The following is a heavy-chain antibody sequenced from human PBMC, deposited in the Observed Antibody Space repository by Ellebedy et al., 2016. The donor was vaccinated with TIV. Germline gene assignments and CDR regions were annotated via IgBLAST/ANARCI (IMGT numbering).Heavy chain of an antibody. V-gene: IGHV1-69*04. J-gene: IGHJ6*02. CDR1: GGTFSSHG. CDR2: IIPLLGVA. CDR3: ARGDRAMVRGIDSYYYYYGMDV. D-gene: IGHD3-10*01. Sequence: AASVKVSCKASGGTFSSHGISWVRQAPGQGLEWMGRIIPLLGVANYAQKFQGRVTITADKSTSTAYMGLSSLRSEETAVYYCARGDRAMVRGIDSYYYYYGMDVWGQGTTVTVSS.